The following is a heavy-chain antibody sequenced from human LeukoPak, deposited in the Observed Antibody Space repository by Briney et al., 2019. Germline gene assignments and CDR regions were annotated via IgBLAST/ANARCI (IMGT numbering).Heavy chain of an antibody. CDR1: GYTFTNYA. Sequence: ASVKVSCKASGYTFTNYAVNWLRQAPGQRLEWMGWINAGNGDTKFSQNYQARVTITRDASASTAYMELSSLTSEDTAVYFCARGLWSAHRREYYFDSWGQGTLITVSS. V-gene: IGHV1-3*01. J-gene: IGHJ4*02. CDR3: ARGLWSAHRREYYFDS. D-gene: IGHD3-3*01. CDR2: INAGNGDT.